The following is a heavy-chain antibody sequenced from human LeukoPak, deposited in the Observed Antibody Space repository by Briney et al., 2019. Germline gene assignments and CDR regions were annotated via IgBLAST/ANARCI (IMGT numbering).Heavy chain of an antibody. CDR3: ARPFYYDSNGGEGMDV. V-gene: IGHV1-69*01. CDR1: GGTFSSYA. Sequence: SVKVSCKASGGTFSSYAISWVRQAPGQGLEWMGGIIPIFGTANYAQKFQGRVTITADESTSTAYMELSSLRSEDTAVYYCARPFYYDSNGGEGMDVWGQGTTVTVSS. D-gene: IGHD3-22*01. CDR2: IIPIFGTA. J-gene: IGHJ6*02.